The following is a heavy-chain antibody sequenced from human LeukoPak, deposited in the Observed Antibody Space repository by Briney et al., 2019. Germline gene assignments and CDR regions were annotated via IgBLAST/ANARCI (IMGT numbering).Heavy chain of an antibody. Sequence: PGGSLRLSCATSGFSFTDYPMNWVRQAPGKGLEWVSYISGSGATIYYTDSVKGRFTISRDNTKNSLFLQMNSLRAEDTAIYYCATVAVAGTSGEGWFDPWGQGTLVTVSS. CDR1: GFSFTDYP. J-gene: IGHJ5*02. V-gene: IGHV3-48*04. CDR2: ISGSGATI. CDR3: ATVAVAGTSGEGWFDP. D-gene: IGHD2-15*01.